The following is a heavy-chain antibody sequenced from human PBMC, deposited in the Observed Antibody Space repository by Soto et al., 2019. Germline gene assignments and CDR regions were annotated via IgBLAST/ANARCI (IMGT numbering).Heavy chain of an antibody. CDR3: ARGPYCSGGSCPSDDAFDI. CDR2: INSDGSST. D-gene: IGHD2-15*01. Sequence: EVQLVESGGGLVQPGGSLRLSCAASGFTFSSYWMHWVRQAPRKGLVWVSRINSDGSSTSYADSVKGRFTISRDNAKNTLYLQMNSLRAEDTAVYYCARGPYCSGGSCPSDDAFDIWGQGTMVTVSS. J-gene: IGHJ3*02. CDR1: GFTFSSYW. V-gene: IGHV3-74*01.